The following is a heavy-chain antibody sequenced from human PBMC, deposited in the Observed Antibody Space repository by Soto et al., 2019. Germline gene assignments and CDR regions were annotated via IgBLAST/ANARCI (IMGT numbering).Heavy chain of an antibody. CDR2: IYSGGST. D-gene: IGHD4-17*01. CDR1: GFTVSSNY. CDR3: ARHYGDYRGNFDY. J-gene: IGHJ4*02. V-gene: IGHV3-53*04. Sequence: GGSLRLSCAASGFTVSSNYMSWVRQAPGKGLEWVSVIYSGGSTYYADSVKGRFTISRHNSKNTLYPQMNSLRAEDTAVYYCARHYGDYRGNFDYWGQGTLVTVSS.